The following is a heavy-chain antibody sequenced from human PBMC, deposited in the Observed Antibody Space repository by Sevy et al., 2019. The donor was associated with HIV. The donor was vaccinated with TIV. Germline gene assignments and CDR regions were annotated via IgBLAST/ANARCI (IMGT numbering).Heavy chain of an antibody. CDR3: AGLHYSSSSVNSPPFDY. V-gene: IGHV5-51*01. CDR1: GYSFSNFW. D-gene: IGHD6-6*01. Sequence: GESLKISCKSSGYSFSNFWIGWVRQVPGKGLEWMVIIYPGDSDSRYSTSFQGQVTISADKSISTAYLQWRSLKASDTDMYYCAGLHYSSSSVNSPPFDYWGQGTLVTVSS. CDR2: IYPGDSDS. J-gene: IGHJ4*02.